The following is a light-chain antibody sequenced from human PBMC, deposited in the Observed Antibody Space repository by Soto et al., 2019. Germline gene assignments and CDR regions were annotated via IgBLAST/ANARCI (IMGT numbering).Light chain of an antibody. V-gene: IGLV2-23*02. CDR3: ASWDDSLRGVV. CDR2: EVS. CDR1: SSNVGSYNF. J-gene: IGLJ2*01. Sequence: QSALTQPASVSGSPGQSITISCTGTSSNVGSYNFVSWYRQYAGKAPELIIYEVSQRPSTFFNRFSGSKSGNTASLTVSGLQSDDEADYYCASWDDSLRGVVFGGGTKLTVL.